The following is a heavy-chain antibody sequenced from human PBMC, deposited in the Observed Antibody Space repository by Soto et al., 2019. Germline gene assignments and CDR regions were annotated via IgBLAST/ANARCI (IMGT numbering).Heavy chain of an antibody. CDR3: ARRRSSSSNNYDYYYGMDV. Sequence: ASVKVSCKASGYTFTSYGISWVRQAPGQGLGWMGWISAYNGNTNYAQKLQGRVTMSTDTSTSTAYMELRSLRSDDTAVYYCARRRSSSSNNYDYYYGMDVWGQGTTVTVSS. D-gene: IGHD6-6*01. V-gene: IGHV1-18*04. CDR1: GYTFTSYG. CDR2: ISAYNGNT. J-gene: IGHJ6*02.